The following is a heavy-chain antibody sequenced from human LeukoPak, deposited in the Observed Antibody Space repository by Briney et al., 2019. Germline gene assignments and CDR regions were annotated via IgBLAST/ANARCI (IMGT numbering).Heavy chain of an antibody. CDR2: ISAYNGNT. J-gene: IGHJ3*02. D-gene: IGHD3-16*02. CDR1: GYTFTSYG. V-gene: IGHV1-18*01. CDR3: ARTMITFGGVIVTPGAFDI. Sequence: ASVKVSCKASGYTFTSYGISWVRQAPGQGLEWMGWISAYNGNTNYAQKFQGRVTMTRDTSISTAYMELSRLRSDDTAVYYCARTMITFGGVIVTPGAFDIWGQGTMVTVSS.